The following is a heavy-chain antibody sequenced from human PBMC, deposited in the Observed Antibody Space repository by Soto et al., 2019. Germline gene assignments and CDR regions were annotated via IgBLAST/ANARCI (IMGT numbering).Heavy chain of an antibody. CDR1: GDSFTNYA. Sequence: QVLLVQSGAEMKQPGSSVSVACRASGDSFTNYAFTWVRQAPGQGPEWLGGIILALGTPHYSQRFQGRLTIPGDESSSTVYMELGSLRLDDTAVYYCGRYCTNTKCRGGYYLDLWGQGTLLTVSS. D-gene: IGHD2-8*01. CDR2: IILALGTP. J-gene: IGHJ5*02. CDR3: GRYCTNTKCRGGYYLDL. V-gene: IGHV1-69*01.